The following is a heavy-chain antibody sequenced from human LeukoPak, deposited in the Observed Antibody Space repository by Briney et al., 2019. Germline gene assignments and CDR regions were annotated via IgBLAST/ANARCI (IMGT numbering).Heavy chain of an antibody. J-gene: IGHJ6*03. V-gene: IGHV3-48*03. Sequence: GGSLRLSCAASGFTFSSYEMNWVRQAPGKGLEWVSYISSRGSTIYYAESVKGRFTSSRDNAKNSLYLQMSSLRAEDTAVYYCARDPYSGSYGDYYYYYMDLWGQGTTATISS. CDR3: ARDPYSGSYGDYYYYYMDL. CDR1: GFTFSSYE. CDR2: ISSRGSTI. D-gene: IGHD1-26*01.